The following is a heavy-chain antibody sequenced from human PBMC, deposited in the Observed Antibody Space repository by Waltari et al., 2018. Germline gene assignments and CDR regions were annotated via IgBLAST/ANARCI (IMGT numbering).Heavy chain of an antibody. V-gene: IGHV3-7*01. D-gene: IGHD5-12*01. CDR3: ARDRRDGYNSNWFDP. CDR1: GFTFSSYW. J-gene: IGHJ5*02. Sequence: EVQLVESGGGLVQPGGSLRLSCAASGFTFSSYWRSWVRQAPGKGLEWVANIKQDGSEKYYVDSVKGRFTISRDNAKNSLYLQMNSLRAEDTAVYYCARDRRDGYNSNWFDPWGQGTLVTVSS. CDR2: IKQDGSEK.